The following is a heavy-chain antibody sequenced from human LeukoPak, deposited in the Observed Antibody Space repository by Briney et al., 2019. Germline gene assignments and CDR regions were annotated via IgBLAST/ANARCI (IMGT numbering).Heavy chain of an antibody. CDR2: ISGSGGST. CDR3: AKPGIAAAHYYYGMDV. V-gene: IGHV3-23*01. CDR1: GLTFSSYA. D-gene: IGHD6-13*01. J-gene: IGHJ6*02. Sequence: GGSLRLSCAASGLTFSSYAMSWVRQAPGKGLEWVSAISGSGGSTYYADSVRGRFTISRDTSKNTLYLQMNSLRAEDTAVYYCAKPGIAAAHYYYGMDVWGQGTTVTVSS.